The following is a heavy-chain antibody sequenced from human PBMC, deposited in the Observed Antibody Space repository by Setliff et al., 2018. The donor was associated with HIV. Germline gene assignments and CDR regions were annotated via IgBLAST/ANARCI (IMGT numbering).Heavy chain of an antibody. CDR3: ARIYRSSWPFDACDI. Sequence: PGGSLRLSCAASGFSFDNSWMAWVRQAPGKGLEWLANIKQDESEIYYVDSVRGRFTVSRDNARNSLYLQMNSLRAEDTAIYYCARIYRSSWPFDACDIWGQGTMVTVSS. V-gene: IGHV3-7*03. CDR1: GFSFDNSW. J-gene: IGHJ3*02. D-gene: IGHD6-6*01. CDR2: IKQDESEI.